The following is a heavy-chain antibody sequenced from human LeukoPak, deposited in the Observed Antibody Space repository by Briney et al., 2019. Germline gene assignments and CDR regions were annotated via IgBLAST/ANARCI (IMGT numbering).Heavy chain of an antibody. J-gene: IGHJ4*02. CDR3: ARGGIHFDY. V-gene: IGHV4-34*01. CDR2: INHSGST. Sequence: SETLSLTCAVYGGSFSGYYWSWIRQPPGKGLEWIGEINHSGSTNYNPSLRSRVTISVDTSKNQFSLKLSSVTAADTAVYYCARGGIHFDYWGQGTLVTVSS. D-gene: IGHD1-14*01. CDR1: GGSFSGYY.